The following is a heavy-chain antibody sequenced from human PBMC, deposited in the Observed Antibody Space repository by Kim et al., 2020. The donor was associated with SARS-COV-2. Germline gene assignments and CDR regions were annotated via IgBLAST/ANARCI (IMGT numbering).Heavy chain of an antibody. CDR3: AKAPIVDVPTGKTWFDP. V-gene: IGHV3-30*02. D-gene: IGHD2-2*01. J-gene: IGHJ5*02. Sequence: GKDRFTISRDNSKSTLYLQMNSLRPEDTAVYYCAKAPIVDVPTGKTWFDPWGQGTLVIVSS.